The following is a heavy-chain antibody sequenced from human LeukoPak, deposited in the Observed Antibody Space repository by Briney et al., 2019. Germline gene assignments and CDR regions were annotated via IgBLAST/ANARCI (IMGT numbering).Heavy chain of an antibody. CDR3: AKDIYDSSGYYYDYFDY. V-gene: IGHV3-23*01. D-gene: IGHD3-22*01. J-gene: IGHJ4*02. Sequence: GGSLRLSCAASGFTFSSYAMSWVRQAPGKGLEWVSAISGSGGRTYYADSVKGRFTIPRDNSKNTLYLQMNSLRAEDTAVYYCAKDIYDSSGYYYDYFDYWGQGTLVTVSS. CDR2: ISGSGGRT. CDR1: GFTFSSYA.